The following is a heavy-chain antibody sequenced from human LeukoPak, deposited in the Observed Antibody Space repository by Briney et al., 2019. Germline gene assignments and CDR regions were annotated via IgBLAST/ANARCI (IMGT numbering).Heavy chain of an antibody. J-gene: IGHJ5*02. CDR2: ISSSSSYI. Sequence: GGSLRLSCAASGFTFSSYSMNWVRQAPGKGLEWVSSISSSSSYIYYADSVKGRFTISRDNSKNTLYLQMNSLRAEDTAVYYCAKDRSLVVVPAAINWFDPWGQGTLVTVSS. D-gene: IGHD2-2*02. CDR1: GFTFSSYS. CDR3: AKDRSLVVVPAAINWFDP. V-gene: IGHV3-21*04.